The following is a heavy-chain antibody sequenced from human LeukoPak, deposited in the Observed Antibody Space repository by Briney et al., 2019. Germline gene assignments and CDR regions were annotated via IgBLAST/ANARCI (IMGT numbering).Heavy chain of an antibody. CDR2: ISSSGNSI. CDR1: GLTFSGYS. Sequence: QPGGSLRLSCAASGLTFSGYSMIWVRQAPGKGLEWVSYISSSGNSIYYADSVKGRFTISRDNAKNSLYLQMNSLRAEDTAVYYCARDLGPYYYDSSGYLWGQGTLVTVSS. CDR3: ARDLGPYYYDSSGYL. D-gene: IGHD3-22*01. V-gene: IGHV3-48*04. J-gene: IGHJ5*02.